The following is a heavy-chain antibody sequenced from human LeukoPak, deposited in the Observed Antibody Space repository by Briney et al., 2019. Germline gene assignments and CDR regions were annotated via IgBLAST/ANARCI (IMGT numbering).Heavy chain of an antibody. CDR2: ISSSSSYI. D-gene: IGHD2/OR15-2a*01. Sequence: GGSLRLSCAASGFTFSSYSMNWVRQAPGKGLEWVSSISSSSSYIYYADSVKGRFTISRDNAKNPLYLQMHSLRAEDTAVYYCAREARISRNFDYWGQGTLVTVSS. CDR1: GFTFSSYS. CDR3: AREARISRNFDY. V-gene: IGHV3-21*01. J-gene: IGHJ4*02.